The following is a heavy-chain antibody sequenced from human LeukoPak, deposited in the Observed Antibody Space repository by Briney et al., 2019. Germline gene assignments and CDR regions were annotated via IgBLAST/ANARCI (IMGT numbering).Heavy chain of an antibody. J-gene: IGHJ4*02. V-gene: IGHV4-39*07. CDR2: IYYSGST. Sequence: SETLSLTCTVSGGSISSSSYYWGWIRQPPGTGLEWIASIYYSGSTYYNPSLKSRVTISVDTSKNQFSLKLSSVTAADTAVYYCARDVRYYDSSGYPYFDYWGQGTLVTVSS. CDR3: ARDVRYYDSSGYPYFDY. CDR1: GGSISSSSYY. D-gene: IGHD3-22*01.